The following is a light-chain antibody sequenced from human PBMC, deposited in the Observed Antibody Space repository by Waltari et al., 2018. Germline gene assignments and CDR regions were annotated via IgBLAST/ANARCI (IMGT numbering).Light chain of an antibody. J-gene: IGLJ2*01. CDR3: QSYDTNLVV. CDR1: SSNIGAGYD. CDR2: GNN. V-gene: IGLV1-40*01. Sequence: QSVLTQPPSVSGAPGQRVTISCTGSSSNIGAGYDVHWYQQLPGTAPKLLIYGNNNRPSGVPDRVSGSKSGTSASLAITGLQAEDEANYYCQSYDTNLVVFGGGTKLTVL.